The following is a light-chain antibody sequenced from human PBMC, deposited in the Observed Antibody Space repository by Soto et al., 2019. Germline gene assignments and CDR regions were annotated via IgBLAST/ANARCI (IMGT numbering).Light chain of an antibody. Sequence: DIVMTQSPDSLAVSLGERATINCKSSQSVLYNSDNKNYLAWYQQKPGQPPKLLIYWASTRESGVPDRFSGSGSGTDFTLTISSLQAEDVAVYYCQQYYSTPRTFGGGTKVEIE. CDR1: QSVLYNSDNKNY. CDR3: QQYYSTPRT. V-gene: IGKV4-1*01. J-gene: IGKJ4*01. CDR2: WAS.